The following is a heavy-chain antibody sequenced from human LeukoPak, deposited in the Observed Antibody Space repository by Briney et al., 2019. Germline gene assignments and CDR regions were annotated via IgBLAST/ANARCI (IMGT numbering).Heavy chain of an antibody. D-gene: IGHD1-1*01. V-gene: IGHV3-48*01. CDR3: VRVKGTYFDF. J-gene: IGHJ4*02. CDR1: GFPFSSYS. Sequence: PGGSLRLSCAASGFPFSSYSMNWVRQAPGKGLEWVSYISASGSNIYYLDAVKGRFTVSRDNAMNSLFLQMNRPGVEDTAIYYCVRVKGTYFDFWGQGTLVTASS. CDR2: ISASGSNI.